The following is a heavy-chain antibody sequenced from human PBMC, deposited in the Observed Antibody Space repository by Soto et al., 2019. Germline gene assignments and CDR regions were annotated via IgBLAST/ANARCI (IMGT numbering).Heavy chain of an antibody. CDR2: SSFTGNT. CDR1: GDSLSRGNYY. V-gene: IGHV4-39*01. D-gene: IGHD2-2*01. CDR3: ARPDSSSWAASFDS. J-gene: IGHJ4*02. Sequence: SETLSLTCTVSGDSLSRGNYYWGWVRQPPGKGLEWIGSSSFTGNTFFNPSLKSRVDVFVDTSKNQFSLKVNSVTAADTAVYYCARPDSSSWAASFDSWGQGILVPSPQ.